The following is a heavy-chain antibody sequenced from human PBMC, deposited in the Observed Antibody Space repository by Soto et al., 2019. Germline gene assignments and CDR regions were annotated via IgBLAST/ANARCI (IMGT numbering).Heavy chain of an antibody. J-gene: IGHJ4*02. CDR2: ISWDGGST. Sequence: EVQLVESGGVVVQPGGSLRLSCAASGFTFDDYTMHWVRQAPGKGLEWVSLISWDGGSTYYADSVKGRFTISRDNSKNSLYLQMNSLRTEDTALYYCAKAPQGGDPYYFDYWGQGTLVTVSS. CDR3: AKAPQGGDPYYFDY. V-gene: IGHV3-43*01. D-gene: IGHD3-16*01. CDR1: GFTFDDYT.